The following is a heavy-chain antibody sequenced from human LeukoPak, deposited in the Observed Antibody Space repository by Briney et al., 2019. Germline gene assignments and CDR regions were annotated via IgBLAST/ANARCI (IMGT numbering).Heavy chain of an antibody. CDR2: INPNSGGT. V-gene: IGHV1-2*02. J-gene: IGHJ6*02. CDR1: GYTFTGYY. D-gene: IGHD3-9*01. CDR3: ARVGMQTYDILTGYPTTMGAYYYYGMDV. Sequence: ASVKVSCKASGYTFTGYYMHWVRQAPGQGLEWMGWINPNSGGTNYAQKFQGRVTMTRDTSISTAYMELSRLRSDDTAVYYCARVGMQTYDILTGYPTTMGAYYYYGMDVWGQGTTVTASS.